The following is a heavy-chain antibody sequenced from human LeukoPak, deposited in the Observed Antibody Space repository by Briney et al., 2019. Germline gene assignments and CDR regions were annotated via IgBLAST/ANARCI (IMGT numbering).Heavy chain of an antibody. Sequence: GGSLRLSCAASGFTFSSYEMNWVRQAPGKGLEWVSYISSSGSTIYYADSVKGRFTISRDNAKNSLYLQMSSLRAEDTAVYYCAKAIGDMVHPLESWGQGTLVTVSS. CDR3: AKAIGDMVHPLES. V-gene: IGHV3-48*03. J-gene: IGHJ5*02. CDR2: ISSSGSTI. CDR1: GFTFSSYE. D-gene: IGHD3-10*01.